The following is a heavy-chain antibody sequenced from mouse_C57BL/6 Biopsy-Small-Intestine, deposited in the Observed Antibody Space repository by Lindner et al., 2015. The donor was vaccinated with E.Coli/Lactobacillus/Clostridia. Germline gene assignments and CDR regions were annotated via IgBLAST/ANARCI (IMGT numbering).Heavy chain of an antibody. J-gene: IGHJ3*01. CDR2: IYPGDGDT. D-gene: IGHD2-4*01. CDR1: GYAFSSSW. CDR3: ARYGDYDGAY. V-gene: IGHV1-82*01. Sequence: VQLQESGPELVKPGASVKISCKASGYAFSSSWMNWVKQRPGKGLEWIGRIYPGDGDTNYNGKFKGKATLTADKSSSTAYMQLSSLTTEDSAIYYCARYGDYDGAYWGQGTLVTVSA.